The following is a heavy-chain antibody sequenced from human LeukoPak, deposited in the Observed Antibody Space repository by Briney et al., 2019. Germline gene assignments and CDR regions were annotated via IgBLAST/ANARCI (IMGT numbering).Heavy chain of an antibody. Sequence: PSETLSLTCTVSGGSISSYDWSWIRQPPGKGLEWIGYIYYSGSTNYNPSLKSRVTISVDTSKNQFSLKLSSVTAADTAVYYCASSIDYYDSSGYYSDGFDYWGQGTLVTVSS. V-gene: IGHV4-59*01. CDR2: IYYSGST. CDR1: GGSISSYD. J-gene: IGHJ4*02. CDR3: ASSIDYYDSSGYYSDGFDY. D-gene: IGHD3-22*01.